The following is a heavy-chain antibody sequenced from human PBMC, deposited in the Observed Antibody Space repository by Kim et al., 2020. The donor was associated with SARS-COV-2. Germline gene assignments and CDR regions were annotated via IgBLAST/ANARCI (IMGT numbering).Heavy chain of an antibody. V-gene: IGHV3-73*01. D-gene: IGHD2-2*01. CDR1: GFTFSGSA. Sequence: GGSLRLSCAASGFTFSGSAIHWVRQASGKGLEWVGRIRRKVNSYATADAASVKGRFTISRDDSENTAYLQMNGLKTEDTAVYYCATSGGYCTSTNCYSVNYYGLDVWGQGTTVTVSS. J-gene: IGHJ6*02. CDR3: ATSGGYCTSTNCYSVNYYGLDV. CDR2: IRRKVNSYAT.